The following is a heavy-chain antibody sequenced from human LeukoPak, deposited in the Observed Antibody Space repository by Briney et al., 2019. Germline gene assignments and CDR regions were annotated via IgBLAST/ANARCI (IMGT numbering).Heavy chain of an antibody. CDR1: GGTFSSYA. CDR3: ARGSGAAADAFDI. J-gene: IGHJ3*02. CDR2: IIPIFGTA. D-gene: IGHD6-13*01. V-gene: IGHV1-69*06. Sequence: SVNVSCKASGGTFSSYAISWVRQAPGQGLEWMGGIIPIFGTANYAQKFQGRVTITADKSTSTAYMELSSLRSEDTAVYYCARGSGAAADAFDIWGQGTMVTVSS.